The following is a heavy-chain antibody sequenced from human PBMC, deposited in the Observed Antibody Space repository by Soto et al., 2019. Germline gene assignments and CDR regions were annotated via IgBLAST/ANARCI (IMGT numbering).Heavy chain of an antibody. D-gene: IGHD2-15*01. Sequence: QLQLQESGSGLVRPSQTLSLTCAVSGGSISSGGYSWSWIRQPPGKGLEWIGYIYHSGSTYYNPSLKSRVTISVDRSKNQFSLKLSSVTAADTAVYYCARAEVGVVVGAFDYWGQGTLVTVSS. CDR1: GGSISSGGYS. CDR3: ARAEVGVVVGAFDY. V-gene: IGHV4-30-2*01. CDR2: IYHSGST. J-gene: IGHJ4*02.